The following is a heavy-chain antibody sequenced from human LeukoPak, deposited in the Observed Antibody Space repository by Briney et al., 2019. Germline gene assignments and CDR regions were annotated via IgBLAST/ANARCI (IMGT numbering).Heavy chain of an antibody. CDR1: GGSISSGGYS. Sequence: SQTLTLTCAVSGGSISSGGYSWSWLRQPPGKGLEWIGYIYHSGSTYYNPSLKSRVTISVDRSKNQFSLKLSSVTAADTAVYYCASSGPYYWYFDLWGRGTLVTVSS. V-gene: IGHV4-30-2*01. J-gene: IGHJ2*01. CDR3: ASSGPYYWYFDL. D-gene: IGHD1-26*01. CDR2: IYHSGST.